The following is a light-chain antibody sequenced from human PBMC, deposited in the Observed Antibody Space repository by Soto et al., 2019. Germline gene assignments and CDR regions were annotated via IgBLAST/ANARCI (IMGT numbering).Light chain of an antibody. CDR3: QQYNTFSYT. Sequence: DIQMTQSPSSLSASVGDRVTITCRASQSISRLLAWYQQKPGKAPRLLIYDTSSLESGVPSRFSGGGSGTEFTLTVSSLQPDDFATYHCQQYNTFSYTFGQGTRLQI. V-gene: IGKV1-5*01. J-gene: IGKJ2*01. CDR1: QSISRL. CDR2: DTS.